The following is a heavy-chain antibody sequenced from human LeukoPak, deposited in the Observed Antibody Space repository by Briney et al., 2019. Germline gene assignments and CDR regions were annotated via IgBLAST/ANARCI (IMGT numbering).Heavy chain of an antibody. CDR1: GGSISSYY. D-gene: IGHD2-2*01. Sequence: SETLSLTCTVSGGSISSYYWSWVRQPPGKGLEWIGYIYTSGTPNYNPSLKSRVTISGDTSKNQFSLKLTYVTAADTAVHYCARGYCSSVSCYYFDSWGQGTLVTVSS. V-gene: IGHV4-4*09. CDR2: IYTSGTP. J-gene: IGHJ4*02. CDR3: ARGYCSSVSCYYFDS.